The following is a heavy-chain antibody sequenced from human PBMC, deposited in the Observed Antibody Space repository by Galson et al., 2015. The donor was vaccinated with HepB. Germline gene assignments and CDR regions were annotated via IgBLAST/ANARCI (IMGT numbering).Heavy chain of an antibody. Sequence: SVKVSCKASGFTFTSSAMQWVRQARGQRLEWIGWIVVGSGNTNYAQKFQERVTITRDMSTSTAYMELSSLRSEDTAVYYCAADLNYDFWSGFTGGWYFDLWGRGTLVTVSS. V-gene: IGHV1-58*02. CDR1: GFTFTSSA. CDR3: AADLNYDFWSGFTGGWYFDL. D-gene: IGHD3-3*01. J-gene: IGHJ2*01. CDR2: IVVGSGNT.